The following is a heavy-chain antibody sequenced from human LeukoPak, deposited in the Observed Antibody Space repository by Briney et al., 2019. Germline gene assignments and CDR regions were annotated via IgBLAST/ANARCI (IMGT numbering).Heavy chain of an antibody. CDR3: VRFPDSSGYYFDY. V-gene: IGHV1-18*01. CDR1: VYTFTIYG. J-gene: IGHJ4*02. CDR2: SSAYNGNT. Sequence: VSVTVSYTASVYTFTIYGISWVRQAPGQGREGMGWSSAYNGNTNYAQKFQGRVTLTTDTSTSTAYMELRSLRSDDTAVYYCVRFPDSSGYYFDYWGQGTLVTVSS. D-gene: IGHD3-22*01.